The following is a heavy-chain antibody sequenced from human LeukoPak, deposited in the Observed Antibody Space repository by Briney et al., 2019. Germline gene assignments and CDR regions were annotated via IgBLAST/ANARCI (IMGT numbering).Heavy chain of an antibody. CDR1: GFTFSSYE. J-gene: IGHJ6*02. Sequence: GGSLRLSCAASGFTFSSYEMNWVRQAPGKGLEWVSYISSSGSTIYYADSVKGRFTISRDNAKNSLYPQMNSLRAEDTAVYYCARIYYYYGMDVWGQGTTVTVSS. V-gene: IGHV3-48*03. CDR2: ISSSGSTI. CDR3: ARIYYYYGMDV.